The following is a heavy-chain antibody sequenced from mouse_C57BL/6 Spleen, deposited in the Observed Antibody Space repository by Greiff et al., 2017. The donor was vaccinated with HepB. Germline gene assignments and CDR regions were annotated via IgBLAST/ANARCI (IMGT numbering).Heavy chain of an antibody. CDR1: GYTFTSYW. V-gene: IGHV1-61*01. D-gene: IGHD2-5*01. Sequence: QVQLQQPGAELVRPGSSVKLSCKASGYTFTSYWMDWVKQRPGQGLEWIGNIYPSDSETHYNQKFKDKATLTVDKSSSTAYMQLSSLTSEDSAVYYCARYYSNPYWYFDVWGTGTTVTVSS. J-gene: IGHJ1*03. CDR2: IYPSDSET. CDR3: ARYYSNPYWYFDV.